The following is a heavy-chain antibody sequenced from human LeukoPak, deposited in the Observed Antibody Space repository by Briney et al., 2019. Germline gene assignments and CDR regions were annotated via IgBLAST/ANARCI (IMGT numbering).Heavy chain of an antibody. D-gene: IGHD3-22*01. CDR1: GGSFSGYY. CDR3: ARADSSASRAFDV. V-gene: IGHV4-34*01. J-gene: IGHJ3*01. CDR2: INHSGST. Sequence: SETLSLTCAVYGGSFSGYYWSWIRQPPGKGLEWIGEINHSGSTNYNPSLKSRVTISVVTSKNQFSLKLSSVTAADTAVYYCARADSSASRAFDVWGQGTMVTVSS.